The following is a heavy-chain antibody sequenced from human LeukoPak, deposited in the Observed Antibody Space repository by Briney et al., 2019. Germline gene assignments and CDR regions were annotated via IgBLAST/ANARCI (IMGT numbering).Heavy chain of an antibody. J-gene: IGHJ4*02. CDR3: ARENSHQLPYTLGY. CDR2: ISSSSSTI. CDR1: GFTFSSYS. D-gene: IGHD2-2*02. Sequence: GGSLRLSCAASGFTFSSYSMNWVRQAPGKGLEWVSYISSSSSTIYYADSVKGRFTISRDNAKNSLYLQMNSLRPEDTAVYYCARENSHQLPYTLGYWGQGTLVTVSS. V-gene: IGHV3-48*04.